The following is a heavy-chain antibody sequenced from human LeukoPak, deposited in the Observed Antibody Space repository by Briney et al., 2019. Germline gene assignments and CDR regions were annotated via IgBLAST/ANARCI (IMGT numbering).Heavy chain of an antibody. CDR2: IYYSGST. Sequence: SETLSLTYTVSGGSISSSSYYWGWIRQPPGKGLEWIGSIYYSGSTYYNPSLKSRVTISVDTSKNQFSLKLSSVTAADTAVYYCATRGGIVNYYYYGMDVWGQGTTVTVSS. D-gene: IGHD3-10*01. V-gene: IGHV4-39*01. CDR1: GGSISSSSYY. J-gene: IGHJ6*02. CDR3: ATRGGIVNYYYYGMDV.